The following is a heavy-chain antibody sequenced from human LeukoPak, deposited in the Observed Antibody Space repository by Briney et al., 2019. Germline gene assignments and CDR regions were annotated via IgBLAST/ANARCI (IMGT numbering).Heavy chain of an antibody. CDR2: ISGSGGST. Sequence: GGSLRLSCAASGFTFSSYAMSWVRQAPGKGLEWVSAISGSGGSTYYADSVKGRFTISRDNSKNTLYLQVNSLRAEDTAVYYCAKGVVVVAATPYFDYWGQGTLVTVSS. V-gene: IGHV3-23*01. D-gene: IGHD2-15*01. CDR1: GFTFSSYA. J-gene: IGHJ4*02. CDR3: AKGVVVVAATPYFDY.